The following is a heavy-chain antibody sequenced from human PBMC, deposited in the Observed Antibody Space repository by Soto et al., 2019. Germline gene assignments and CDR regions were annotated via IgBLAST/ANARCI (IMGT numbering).Heavy chain of an antibody. Sequence: ASVKVSCKASGYTFTSYYMHWVRQAPGQGLEWMGIINPSGGSTSYAQKFQGRVTMTRDASTSTAYMELRSLRSDDTAVYYCARDSGSYCSGGSCPANDAFDIWGQGTMVTVSS. J-gene: IGHJ3*02. V-gene: IGHV1-46*01. CDR1: GYTFTSYY. CDR2: INPSGGST. CDR3: ARDSGSYCSGGSCPANDAFDI. D-gene: IGHD2-15*01.